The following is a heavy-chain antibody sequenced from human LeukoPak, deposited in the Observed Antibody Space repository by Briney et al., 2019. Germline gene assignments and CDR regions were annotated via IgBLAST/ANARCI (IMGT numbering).Heavy chain of an antibody. Sequence: SETLSLSCTVSGGSLTSTSHYWDWVRQPPGKGLEWLGSIYSSGSTYYNPSLKSRVTVSFDTSKNQFSLSLTSVTAADTAVYYCTKRRGYSFGFDYYYMDVWGKGTTVTVSS. CDR1: GGSLTSTSHY. V-gene: IGHV4-39*01. J-gene: IGHJ6*03. CDR2: IYSSGST. CDR3: TKRRGYSFGFDYYYMDV. D-gene: IGHD5-18*01.